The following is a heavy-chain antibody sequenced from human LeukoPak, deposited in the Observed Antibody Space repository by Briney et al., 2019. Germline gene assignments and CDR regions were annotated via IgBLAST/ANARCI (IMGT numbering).Heavy chain of an antibody. CDR3: GMRGLTFD. CDR2: IDRSGSYI. J-gene: IGHJ4*02. D-gene: IGHD3-22*01. CDR1: GFTFSTLD. Sequence: KAGASLRLSCAASGFTFSTLDFSWVRQAPGRGLEWVSSIDRSGSYIYYADSVKGRFTISRDNAKNSLYLQMDSLRAEDTAVYYCGMRGLTFDWGQGTLVTVSS. V-gene: IGHV3-21*01.